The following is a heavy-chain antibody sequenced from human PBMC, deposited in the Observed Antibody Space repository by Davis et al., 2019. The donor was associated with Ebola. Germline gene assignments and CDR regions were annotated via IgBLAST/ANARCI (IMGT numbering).Heavy chain of an antibody. CDR2: IIPILGIA. D-gene: IGHD2-2*01. CDR1: GYTLISYA. CDR3: ASLGVPAAIVHYNWFDP. Sequence: SVTVSCKASGYTLISYACSSVRQAHGQGLEWMGGIIPILGIANYAQKFQGRVTITADESTSTAYMELSSLRSEDTAVYYCASLGVPAAIVHYNWFDPWGQGTLVTVSS. V-gene: IGHV1-69*10. J-gene: IGHJ5*02.